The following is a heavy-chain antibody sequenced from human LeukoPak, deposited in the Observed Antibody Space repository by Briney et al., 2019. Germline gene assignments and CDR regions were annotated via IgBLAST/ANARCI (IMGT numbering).Heavy chain of an antibody. J-gene: IGHJ6*03. Sequence: ASVKVSCKASGYTFTSYDINWVRQATGHGRLWIGWMNPNSVNTGYAQKFQGRVTMIRNTSISTAYMELSSLRSEDTAVYYCARASSSGWYWDYYYYMDVWGKGTTVTISS. CDR2: MNPNSVNT. D-gene: IGHD6-19*01. CDR3: ARASSSGWYWDYYYYMDV. V-gene: IGHV1-8*01. CDR1: GYTFTSYD.